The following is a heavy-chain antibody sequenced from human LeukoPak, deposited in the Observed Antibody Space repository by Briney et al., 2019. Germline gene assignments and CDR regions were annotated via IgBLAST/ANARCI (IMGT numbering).Heavy chain of an antibody. CDR2: ISYDGSNK. Sequence: PGGSLRLSCAASGFTFSSYGMLWVRQAPGKGLEWVAVISYDGSNKYYADSVKGRFTISRDNSKNTLYLQMNSLRAEDTAVYYCAKDSGGGYCYVNWFDPWGQGTLVTVSS. V-gene: IGHV3-30*18. J-gene: IGHJ5*02. D-gene: IGHD5-18*01. CDR1: GFTFSSYG. CDR3: AKDSGGGYCYVNWFDP.